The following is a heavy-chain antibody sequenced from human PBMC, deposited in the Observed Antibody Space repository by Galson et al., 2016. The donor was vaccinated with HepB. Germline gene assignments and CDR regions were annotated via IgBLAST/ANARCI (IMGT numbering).Heavy chain of an antibody. CDR1: GGSISDYY. CDR2: IYDRGST. D-gene: IGHD6-19*01. CDR3: ARAPPWGTGWSYFDY. V-gene: IGHV4-59*01. J-gene: IGHJ4*02. Sequence: ETLSLTCTVSGGSISDYYWTWIRQPPGKGLELIGYIYDRGSTNYNPSLKSRVTISVHTSKNELSLKLRSVTDADSAVYYCARAPPWGTGWSYFDYWGQGTLVTVSS.